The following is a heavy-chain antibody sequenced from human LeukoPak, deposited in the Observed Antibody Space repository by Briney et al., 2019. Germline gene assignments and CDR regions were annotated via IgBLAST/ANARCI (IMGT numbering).Heavy chain of an antibody. D-gene: IGHD3-10*01. J-gene: IGHJ4*02. V-gene: IGHV3-21*01. CDR2: IDNISGDI. CDR1: VFTLSVDS. Sequence: RGAPRHSCVPSVFTLSVDSINCVRHTPGKRLECGSYIDNISGDIYYADSVKGRFAISRDNARNSLYLQMNNLSAADTAVYYCARDTSGSYTITYFDSWGQGALVTVSS. CDR3: ARDTSGSYTITYFDS.